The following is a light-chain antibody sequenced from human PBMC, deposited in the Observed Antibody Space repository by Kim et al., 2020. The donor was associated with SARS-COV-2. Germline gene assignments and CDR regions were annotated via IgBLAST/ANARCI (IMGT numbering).Light chain of an antibody. CDR3: QQYNSFSS. Sequence: IQMTQFPSTLSASVGDTVTITCRASQSISTWLAWYQQKPGKAPKLLISDASILERGVPSRFSGGGSGADFTLTISSLQPDDFATYYCQQYNSFSSFGQGTKLEI. J-gene: IGKJ2*01. CDR2: DAS. V-gene: IGKV1-5*01. CDR1: QSISTW.